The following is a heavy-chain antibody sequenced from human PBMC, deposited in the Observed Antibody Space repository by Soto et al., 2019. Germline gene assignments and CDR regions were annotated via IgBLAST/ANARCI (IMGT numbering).Heavy chain of an antibody. V-gene: IGHV3-23*01. Sequence: GSLRLSCAASGFTFSSYAMSWVRQAPGKGLEWVSAISGSGISTYSADSVKGRFTISRDNSKNTLYLQMNSLRGEDTAVYYCAKVPSSSRLYNWFDPWGQGTLVTVSS. CDR3: AKVPSSSRLYNWFDP. J-gene: IGHJ5*02. CDR2: ISGSGIST. D-gene: IGHD6-6*01. CDR1: GFTFSSYA.